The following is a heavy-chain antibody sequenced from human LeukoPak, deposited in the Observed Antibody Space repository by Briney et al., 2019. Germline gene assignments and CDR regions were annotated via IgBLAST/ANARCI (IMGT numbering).Heavy chain of an antibody. D-gene: IGHD3-3*01. Sequence: PGGSLRLSCAASGFTFSSYAMSWVRQAPGKGLEWVSAISGSGGSTYYADSVKGRFTISRDNSKNTLYLQMNSLRAEDTAVYYCAKDPASYFFGVVIIPYYFVYWGEGTLLTPSS. V-gene: IGHV3-23*01. CDR2: ISGSGGST. CDR3: AKDPASYFFGVVIIPYYFVY. J-gene: IGHJ4*02. CDR1: GFTFSSYA.